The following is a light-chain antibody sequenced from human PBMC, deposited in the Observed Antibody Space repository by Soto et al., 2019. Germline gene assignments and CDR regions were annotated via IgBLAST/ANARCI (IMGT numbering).Light chain of an antibody. J-gene: IGLJ1*01. CDR2: SNN. V-gene: IGLV1-47*02. Sequence: QPVLTQPPSASGTPGQRVTVSCSGSSSNIGSNFVYWYQHLPGTAPKLLIYSNNQRPSGVPDRFSASKSGISASLAITGLRSEDEADYYCATWDDSLSSFVFGTGTKLTVL. CDR1: SSNIGSNF. CDR3: ATWDDSLSSFV.